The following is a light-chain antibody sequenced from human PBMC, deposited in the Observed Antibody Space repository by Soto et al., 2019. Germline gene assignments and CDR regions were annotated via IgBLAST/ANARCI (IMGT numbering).Light chain of an antibody. CDR2: GAS. J-gene: IGKJ1*01. CDR1: QSVSSN. Sequence: EIVMKNSLATVSVSPKERATLSCRASQSVSSNLAWYQQKPGQAPRLLIYGASTRATGIPARFSGSGSGTEFTLTISSLQSEDFAVYYCQQYNKLPLQTFCQVTKVDIK. CDR3: QQYNKLPLQT. V-gene: IGKV3-15*01.